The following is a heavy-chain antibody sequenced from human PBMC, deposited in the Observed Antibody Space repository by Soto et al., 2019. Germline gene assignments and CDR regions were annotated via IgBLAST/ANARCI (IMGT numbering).Heavy chain of an antibody. CDR2: IRGSGGST. Sequence: PGGSLTLSCAASGFTFRRYDMSWVRQAPGKGLEWDSAIRGSGGSTYYADSVKGRFAISRDNSKNTLYLQMNSLRAEDTAVYYCAKDKDIVVVVAAPRAFDIWGQGTIVTVSS. D-gene: IGHD2-15*01. CDR3: AKDKDIVVVVAAPRAFDI. CDR1: GFTFRRYD. J-gene: IGHJ3*02. V-gene: IGHV3-23*01.